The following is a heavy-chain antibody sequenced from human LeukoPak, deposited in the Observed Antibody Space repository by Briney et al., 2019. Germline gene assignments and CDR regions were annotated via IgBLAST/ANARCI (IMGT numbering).Heavy chain of an antibody. CDR2: ISSSGTYI. D-gene: IGHD1-26*01. Sequence: GGSQRLSCAASGFTFSDYNMNWVRQAPGKGLQWVSPISSSGTYIYYADSVKGRFTISRDDAKNSLYLQMNTLRAEDTAVYYCARDSGNGAYWYFDLWGRGTLVTVSS. CDR3: ARDSGNGAYWYFDL. V-gene: IGHV3-21*01. CDR1: GFTFSDYN. J-gene: IGHJ2*01.